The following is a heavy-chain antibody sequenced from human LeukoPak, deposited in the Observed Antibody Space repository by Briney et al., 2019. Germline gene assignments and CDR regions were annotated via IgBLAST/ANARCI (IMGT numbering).Heavy chain of an antibody. CDR3: TTGYCAGGCYWF. J-gene: IGHJ1*01. D-gene: IGHD2-21*02. V-gene: IGHV3-15*01. CDR1: GFTFSNAW. Sequence: SWGSLRLSCSASGFTFSNAWMSWVRQAPGKGLEWVGRIKSKTDGGTTDYAAPVSGIFTIARDDSKNTLYLQMNSLKTEDTAVYYCTTGYCAGGCYWFWDQGTLATVTS. CDR2: IKSKTDGGTT.